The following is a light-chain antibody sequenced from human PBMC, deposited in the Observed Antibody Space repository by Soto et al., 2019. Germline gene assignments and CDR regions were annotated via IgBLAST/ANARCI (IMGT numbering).Light chain of an antibody. Sequence: EIVLTQSPGTLSLSPGERATLSCRASQSVSSSYLAWYQQKPGQAPRLLIYGASSRATGIPDRFSGSGSGTDFTLTISRLEPEDFAAHYCQQYGSSPWTFGQGTKV. CDR3: QQYGSSPWT. CDR2: GAS. V-gene: IGKV3-20*01. CDR1: QSVSSSY. J-gene: IGKJ1*01.